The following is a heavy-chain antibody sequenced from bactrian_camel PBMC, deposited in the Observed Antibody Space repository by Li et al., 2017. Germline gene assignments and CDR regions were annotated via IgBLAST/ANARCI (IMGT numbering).Heavy chain of an antibody. V-gene: IGHV3S5*01. J-gene: IGHJ4*01. Sequence: HVQLVESGGGSVQDGGSLRLSCKFSVDTNSRYCMGWFRRTPGKGLEGVAGIDYDGNTRYRDPVQGRTTISQDNAKNTLYLQMNSLEPEDTAMYYCAADSGRKHTVLLFLSHSNIWPRYSAPWDTEPRSRGTQVTVS. CDR1: VDTNSRYC. D-gene: IGHD2*01. CDR2: IDYDGNT.